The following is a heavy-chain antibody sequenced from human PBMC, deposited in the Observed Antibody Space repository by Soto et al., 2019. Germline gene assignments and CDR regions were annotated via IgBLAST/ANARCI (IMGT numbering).Heavy chain of an antibody. J-gene: IGHJ6*02. D-gene: IGHD2-2*02. Sequence: PSATLSITCAVYGGSFSGYYWSWIRQPPGKGLEWIGEINHSGSTNYNPSLKSRVTISVDTSKNQFSLKLSSVTAADTAVYYCARVQSTAIPGVVVPAAILNYYGMDVWGQGTTVTVSS. CDR1: GGSFSGYY. CDR3: ARVQSTAIPGVVVPAAILNYYGMDV. CDR2: INHSGST. V-gene: IGHV4-34*01.